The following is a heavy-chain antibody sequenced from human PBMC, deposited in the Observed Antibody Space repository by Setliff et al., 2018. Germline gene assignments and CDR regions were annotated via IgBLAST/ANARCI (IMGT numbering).Heavy chain of an antibody. D-gene: IGHD3-3*01. V-gene: IGHV4-34*01. CDR2: IHHSGST. J-gene: IGHJ4*02. CDR3: ARVDNFWSGPIDY. Sequence: SETLSLTCAVYGGSFTGYYWSWIRQPPGKGLEWIGEIHHSGSTNYNPSLKSRVTISVDTSKNQFSLKLGSVTAADTAVYYCARVDNFWSGPIDYWGQGTLVTSPQ. CDR1: GGSFTGYY.